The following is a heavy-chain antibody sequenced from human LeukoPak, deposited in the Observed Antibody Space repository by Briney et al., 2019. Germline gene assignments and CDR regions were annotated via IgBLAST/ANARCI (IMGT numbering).Heavy chain of an antibody. CDR1: GFTFSSYS. CDR2: ISSSSSNI. V-gene: IGHV3-48*01. Sequence: PGGSLRLSCAASGFTFSSYSMNWVRQAPGEGPEWVSYISSSSSNIYYADSVKGRFTISRDNAKNSLYLQMNSLRAEDTAVYYCARDWTEAIPYYDFWSGYPNWFDPWGQGTLVTVSS. CDR3: ARDWTEAIPYYDFWSGYPNWFDP. J-gene: IGHJ5*02. D-gene: IGHD3-3*01.